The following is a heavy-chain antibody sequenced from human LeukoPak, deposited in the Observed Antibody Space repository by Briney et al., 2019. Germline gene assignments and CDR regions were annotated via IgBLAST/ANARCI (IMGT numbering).Heavy chain of an antibody. CDR2: ISGSGGNT. J-gene: IGHJ4*02. CDR3: AKESGSSTDFDY. CDR1: GFTFSSYA. V-gene: IGHV3-23*01. D-gene: IGHD2-2*01. Sequence: GGSLRLSCAVSGFTFSSYAMSWVRQAPGKGLEWVSAISGSGGNTYYADSVKGRFTISRDNSKNTLYVQMNSLRAEDTAVYYCAKESGSSTDFDYWGQGTLVTVSS.